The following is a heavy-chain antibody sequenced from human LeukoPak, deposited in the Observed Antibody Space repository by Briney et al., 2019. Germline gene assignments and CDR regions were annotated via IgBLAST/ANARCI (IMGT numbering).Heavy chain of an antibody. CDR2: ISRSGSTK. CDR1: GFTFSDYN. Sequence: GGSLRLACAASGFTFSDYNMRWIRQAPGKGLEWVSSISRSGSTKYYADSVKGRFTISRDNAKNSLFLQMNSLRAEDTAVYYCARVLRYCSGGNRYSGGLGYMDVWGKGTTVTISS. J-gene: IGHJ6*03. D-gene: IGHD2-15*01. V-gene: IGHV3-11*01. CDR3: ARVLRYCSGGNRYSGGLGYMDV.